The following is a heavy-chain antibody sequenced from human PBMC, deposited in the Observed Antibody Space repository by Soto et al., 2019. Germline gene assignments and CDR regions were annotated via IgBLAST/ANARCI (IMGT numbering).Heavy chain of an antibody. CDR2: IEQDGSEK. D-gene: IGHD3-3*01. J-gene: IGHJ4*02. CDR1: GFTFSSYW. Sequence: GGSLRLSCAASGFTFSSYWMSWVRQAPGKGLEWVANIEQDGSEKYYVDSVKGRFTISRDNAKNSLYLQMNSLRAEDTAVYYCARDGGRITIFGVAKDYWGQGTLVTVSS. CDR3: ARDGGRITIFGVAKDY. V-gene: IGHV3-7*01.